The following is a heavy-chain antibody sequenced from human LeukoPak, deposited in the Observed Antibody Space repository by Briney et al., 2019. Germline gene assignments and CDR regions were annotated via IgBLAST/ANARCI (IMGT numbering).Heavy chain of an antibody. V-gene: IGHV3-33*06. D-gene: IGHD6-13*01. CDR1: GFTFSSYG. Sequence: GGSLRLSCAASGFTFSSYGMHWVRQAPGKGLEWVAVIWYDGSNKYYADSVKGRFTISRDNSKNTLYVQMDSLRAEDTAVYYCAKEKAAWYPFDYWGQGTLVTVSP. CDR2: IWYDGSNK. CDR3: AKEKAAWYPFDY. J-gene: IGHJ4*02.